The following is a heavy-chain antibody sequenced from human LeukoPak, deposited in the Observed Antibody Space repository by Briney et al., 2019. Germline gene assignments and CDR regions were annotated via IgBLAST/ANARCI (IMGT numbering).Heavy chain of an antibody. CDR2: VYYSGTT. V-gene: IGHV4-39*06. CDR1: GVSMSSSSYY. CDR3: ARILDLVTTKTIDY. D-gene: IGHD2-21*02. Sequence: SETLSLTCTVSGVSMSSSSYYWAWIRQSPGKGLEWIGSVYYSGTTHYESSLKSRASISIDTSKTQFALKVNSVTVADTAVYYCARILDLVTTKTIDYWGQGSLVIVSS. J-gene: IGHJ4*02.